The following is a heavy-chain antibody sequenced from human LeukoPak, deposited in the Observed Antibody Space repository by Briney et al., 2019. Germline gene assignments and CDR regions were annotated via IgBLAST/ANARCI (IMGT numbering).Heavy chain of an antibody. Sequence: SGPTLVNPTQTLTLTCTVYGFSLSNARMGVSWIRQPPGKALVWLAHIFSNDEKSYSTSLKSRLTISKDTSKSQVVLTMTNMDPVDTATFYCARIRQNYYDSSGYNDYWGQGTLVTVSS. V-gene: IGHV2-26*01. J-gene: IGHJ4*02. CDR2: IFSNDEK. D-gene: IGHD3-22*01. CDR3: ARIRQNYYDSSGYNDY. CDR1: GFSLSNARMG.